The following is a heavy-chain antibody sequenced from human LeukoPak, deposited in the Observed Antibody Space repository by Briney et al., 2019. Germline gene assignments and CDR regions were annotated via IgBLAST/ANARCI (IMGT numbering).Heavy chain of an antibody. J-gene: IGHJ3*02. Sequence: LGESLKISCKASGYSFTSYRIGWVRQMPGKGLEWMGIIYPGDSDTRYSPSFQGQVTISADKSISTAYMQWSSLKASDTAMYYCAKRNYYDGSPLDAFDIWGQGTMVTVSS. D-gene: IGHD3-22*01. V-gene: IGHV5-51*01. CDR3: AKRNYYDGSPLDAFDI. CDR1: GYSFTSYR. CDR2: IYPGDSDT.